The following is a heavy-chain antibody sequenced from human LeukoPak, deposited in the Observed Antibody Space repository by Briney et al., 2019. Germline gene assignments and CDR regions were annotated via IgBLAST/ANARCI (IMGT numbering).Heavy chain of an antibody. J-gene: IGHJ3*02. V-gene: IGHV3-30*18. D-gene: IGHD5-18*01. CDR2: ISYDGTNK. CDR3: AKDRASRGYSYGNVFDI. Sequence: GRSLRLSCAASGFTFSYYGMHWVRQAPGKGLEWVAIISYDGTNKYYADSVKGRLTTSRDDSKNTLYLHMNSLRAEDTAVYYCAKDRASRGYSYGNVFDISGQGTMVTVSS. CDR1: GFTFSYYG.